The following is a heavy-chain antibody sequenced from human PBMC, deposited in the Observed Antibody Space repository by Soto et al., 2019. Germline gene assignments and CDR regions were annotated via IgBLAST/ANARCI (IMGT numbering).Heavy chain of an antibody. Sequence: EVQLLESGGGLVQPGGSLRLSCAASGFTFSSYAMSWVRQAPGKGLEWVSAISGSGGSTYYADSVKGRFTISRDNSKNTLYLQMNSLRAEDTAVYYCEKFDIVATICLYWGQGTLVTVSS. CDR1: GFTFSSYA. CDR3: EKFDIVATICLY. V-gene: IGHV3-23*01. CDR2: ISGSGGST. D-gene: IGHD5-12*01. J-gene: IGHJ4*02.